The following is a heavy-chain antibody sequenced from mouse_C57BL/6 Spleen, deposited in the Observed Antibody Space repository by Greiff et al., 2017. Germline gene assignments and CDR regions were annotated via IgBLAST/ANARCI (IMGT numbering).Heavy chain of an antibody. CDR1: GFTFSDYG. CDR2: IRSGSSTI. V-gene: IGHV5-17*01. Sequence: EVQLVESGGGLVKPGGSLKLSCAASGFTFSDYGMHWVRQAPEKGLEWVAYIRSGSSTIYYADTVKGRFTISRENAKNTLFLQMTSLRSEDTAMYYCASPNWDGAWFAYWGQGTLVTVSA. J-gene: IGHJ3*01. CDR3: ASPNWDGAWFAY. D-gene: IGHD4-1*01.